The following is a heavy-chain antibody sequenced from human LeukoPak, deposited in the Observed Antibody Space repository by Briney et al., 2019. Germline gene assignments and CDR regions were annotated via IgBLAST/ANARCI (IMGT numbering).Heavy chain of an antibody. J-gene: IGHJ4*02. CDR3: ARAPLDTMVRGVIIGTPDY. D-gene: IGHD3-10*01. Sequence: EASVKVSCKASGYTFTSYGISWVRQAPGQGLEWVGWISAYNGNTNYAQKLQGRVTMTTDTSTSTAYMELRSLRSDDTAVYYCARAPLDTMVRGVIIGTPDYWGQGTLVTVSS. CDR2: ISAYNGNT. V-gene: IGHV1-18*01. CDR1: GYTFTSYG.